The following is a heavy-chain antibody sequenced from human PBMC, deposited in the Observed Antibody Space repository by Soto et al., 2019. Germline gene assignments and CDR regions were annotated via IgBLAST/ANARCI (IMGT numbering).Heavy chain of an antibody. J-gene: IGHJ4*02. CDR3: AREGGFGTAMVFDS. D-gene: IGHD5-18*01. CDR2: ISSTTNYI. CDR1: WFTFTRYS. Sequence: PVGSLRLSCAASWFTFTRYSMNWVRQAPGKGLEWVSSISSTTNYIYYGDSMKGRFTISRDNAENSLYLQMNTLRDEDTAVYYCAREGGFGTAMVFDSWGQGTLVTVSS. V-gene: IGHV3-21*01.